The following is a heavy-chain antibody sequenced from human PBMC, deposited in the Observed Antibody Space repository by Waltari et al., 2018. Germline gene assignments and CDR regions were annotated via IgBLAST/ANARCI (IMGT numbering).Heavy chain of an antibody. V-gene: IGHV4-59*01. CDR3: ARGRVGAPYYFDY. D-gene: IGHD1-26*01. J-gene: IGHJ4*02. Sequence: QVQLQESGPGLVKPSETLSLTCTVSGGSISSYYWSWIRQPPGKGLEWIGYIYYSGSTNYHPSLKSRVTISVDTSKNQFSLKLSSVTAADTAVYYCARGRVGAPYYFDYWGQGTLVTVSS. CDR1: GGSISSYY. CDR2: IYYSGST.